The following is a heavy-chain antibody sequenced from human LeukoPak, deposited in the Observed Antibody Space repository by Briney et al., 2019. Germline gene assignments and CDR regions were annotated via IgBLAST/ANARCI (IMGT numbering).Heavy chain of an antibody. V-gene: IGHV4-59*01. CDR2: IYYSGST. J-gene: IGHJ6*02. D-gene: IGHD3-10*01. CDR3: ARRGYYGSGSYGGYYTMDV. CDR1: GGSISSYY. Sequence: SETLSLTCTVSGGSISSYYWSWIRQPPGRGLEWIGYIYYSGSTNYNPSLKSRVTMSVDTSKNQFSLKLSSVTAADTAVYHCARRGYYGSGSYGGYYTMDVWGQGTTVTVSS.